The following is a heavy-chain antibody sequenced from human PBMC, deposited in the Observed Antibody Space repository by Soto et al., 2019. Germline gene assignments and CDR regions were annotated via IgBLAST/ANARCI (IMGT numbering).Heavy chain of an antibody. V-gene: IGHV1-8*01. CDR1: GYTFTSYD. CDR2: MNPNSGNT. J-gene: IGHJ6*02. Sequence: QVQLVQSGAEVKKPGASVKVSCKASGYTFTSYDINWVRQATGQGLEWMGWMNPNSGNTGYAQKFQGRVTMTRNTSLSTAYMELSSLTSEDTAVYYCARGGVDTAMAYYYYGMDVWGQGTTVTVSS. CDR3: ARGGVDTAMAYYYYGMDV. D-gene: IGHD5-18*01.